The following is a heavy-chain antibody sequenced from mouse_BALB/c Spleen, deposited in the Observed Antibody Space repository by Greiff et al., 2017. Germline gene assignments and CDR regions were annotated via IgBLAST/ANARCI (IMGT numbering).Heavy chain of an antibody. V-gene: IGHV1S81*02. Sequence: VQLQQSGAELVKPGASVKLSCKASGYTFTSYYMYWVKQRPGQGLEWIGEINPSNSGTNFNEKFKSKATLTVDKSSSTAYMQLSSLTSEDSAVYYCTRGGYYGYHAYWGQGTLVTVSA. CDR2: INPSNSGT. D-gene: IGHD1-2*01. CDR3: TRGGYYGYHAY. J-gene: IGHJ3*01. CDR1: GYTFTSYY.